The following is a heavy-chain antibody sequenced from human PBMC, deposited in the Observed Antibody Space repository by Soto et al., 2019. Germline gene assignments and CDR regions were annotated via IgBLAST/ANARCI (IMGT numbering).Heavy chain of an antibody. V-gene: IGHV4-59*02. J-gene: IGHJ5*02. CDR3: ASLSAGWLDP. D-gene: IGHD6-19*01. CDR2: YSGST. Sequence: QVQLQESGPGLVKPSETLSLTCTVSGGYVSSYYWSWIRQPPGKGLEWIGYSGSTNYNPSLKSRVTISVDTSKNQFSLNLSSVTAADTAVYYCASLSAGWLDPWCQGTLVTVAS. CDR1: GGYVSSYY.